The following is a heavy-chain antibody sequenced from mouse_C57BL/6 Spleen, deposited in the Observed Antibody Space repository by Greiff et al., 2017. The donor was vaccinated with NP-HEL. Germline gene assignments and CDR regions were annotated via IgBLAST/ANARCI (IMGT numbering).Heavy chain of an antibody. CDR3: ARGRHYGSSHWYFDV. CDR1: GYSFTDYN. J-gene: IGHJ1*03. V-gene: IGHV1-39*01. D-gene: IGHD1-1*01. Sequence: VQLKESGPELVKPGASVKISCKASGYSFTDYNMNWVKQSTGKSLEWIGVINPNYGTTSYNQKFKGKATLTVDQSSSTAYMQLNSLTSEDSAVYYCARGRHYGSSHWYFDVWGTGTTVTVSS. CDR2: INPNYGTT.